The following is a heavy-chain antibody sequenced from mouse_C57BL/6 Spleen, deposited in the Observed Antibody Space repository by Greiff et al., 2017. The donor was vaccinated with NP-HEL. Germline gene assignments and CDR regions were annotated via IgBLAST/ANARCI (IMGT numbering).Heavy chain of an antibody. CDR1: GYTFTSYW. J-gene: IGHJ2*01. CDR3: ASIVGYDYGFDY. Sequence: VQLQQPGAELVKPGASVKMSCKASGYTFTSYWITWVKQRPGQGLEWIGDIYPGSGSTNYNEKFKSKATLTVDTSSSTAYMQLSSLTSEDSAVYYCASIVGYDYGFDYWGQGTTLTVSS. V-gene: IGHV1-55*01. CDR2: IYPGSGST. D-gene: IGHD2-4*01.